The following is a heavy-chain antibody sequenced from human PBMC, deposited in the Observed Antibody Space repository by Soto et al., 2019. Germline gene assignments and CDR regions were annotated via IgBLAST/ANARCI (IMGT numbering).Heavy chain of an antibody. CDR3: ERAPRRIAARFLWFDP. CDR1: GGTFSSYA. D-gene: IGHD6-6*01. J-gene: IGHJ5*02. Sequence: QVQLVQSGAEVTKPGSSVKVSCKASGGTFSSYAISWVRQAPGQGLEWMGVIIPIFGTANYAQKFQGRVTISADESTSTAYMELSSLRSEETAVYYCERAPRRIAARFLWFDPWGQGTLVTVSS. V-gene: IGHV1-69*01. CDR2: IIPIFGTA.